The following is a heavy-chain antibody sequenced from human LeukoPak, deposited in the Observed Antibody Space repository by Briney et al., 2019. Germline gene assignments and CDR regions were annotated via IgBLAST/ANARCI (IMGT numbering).Heavy chain of an antibody. V-gene: IGHV3-21*01. D-gene: IGHD1/OR15-1a*01. CDR1: GFIFSSNS. Sequence: VGSLRLSCAASGFIFSSNSMNWVRQAPGKGLEWVASISGSSSNKYYADSVQGRFTISRDNAKNSLYLQMGSLRAEDTAVYYCARPPSTSAWTNSVDDWGQGTRVRVSS. CDR3: ARPPSTSAWTNSVDD. CDR2: ISGSSSNK. J-gene: IGHJ4*02.